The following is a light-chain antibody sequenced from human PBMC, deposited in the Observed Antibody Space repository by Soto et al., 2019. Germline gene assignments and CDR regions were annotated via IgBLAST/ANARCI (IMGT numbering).Light chain of an antibody. CDR2: AAS. Sequence: DIQLTQSPSFLSASVGDRVTITCRASQGIKTYLAWYQQKPEKAPKLLIYAASTLQSGVPSRFSGSGSGTEFTLTISSLQPEDFATYYCQQLSTYLVTFGPGTKVDIK. V-gene: IGKV1-9*01. CDR1: QGIKTY. CDR3: QQLSTYLVT. J-gene: IGKJ3*01.